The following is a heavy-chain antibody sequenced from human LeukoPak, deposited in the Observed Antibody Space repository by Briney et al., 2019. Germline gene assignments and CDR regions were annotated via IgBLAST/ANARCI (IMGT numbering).Heavy chain of an antibody. J-gene: IGHJ4*02. CDR3: AHSRATAAVATSFEY. CDR1: GFSLSTTGVG. D-gene: IGHD6-13*01. CDR2: IYWDDEK. Sequence: SGPTLVNPTQTFTVTCTFSGFSLSTTGVGVGWIRQPPGKALDWLALIYWDDEKRYSPSLKSRLTITKDTSKNQVVLTMTNMDPVDTATYYCAHSRATAAVATSFEYWGQGTLVTVSS. V-gene: IGHV2-5*02.